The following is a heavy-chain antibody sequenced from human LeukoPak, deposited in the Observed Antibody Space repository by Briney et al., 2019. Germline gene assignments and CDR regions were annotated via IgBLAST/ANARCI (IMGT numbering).Heavy chain of an antibody. Sequence: SETLSLTCAVYGGSFSGYYWSWIRQPPGKGLEWIGEINHSGSTNYNPSPKSRVTISVDTSKNQFSLKLSSVTAADTAVYYCARVGDSSGYYYTYWYFDLWGRGTLVTVSS. D-gene: IGHD3-22*01. J-gene: IGHJ2*01. CDR1: GGSFSGYY. CDR2: INHSGST. CDR3: ARVGDSSGYYYTYWYFDL. V-gene: IGHV4-34*01.